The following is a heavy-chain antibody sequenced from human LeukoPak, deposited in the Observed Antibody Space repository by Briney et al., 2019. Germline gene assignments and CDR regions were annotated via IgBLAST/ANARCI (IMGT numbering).Heavy chain of an antibody. CDR3: VRSPRSSYSRKFDY. CDR2: INHSGST. D-gene: IGHD6-13*01. V-gene: IGHV4-34*01. Sequence: SETLSLTCAVYGGSFSGYYWSWIRQPPGKGLEWIGEINHSGSTNYNPSHKSRVTISVDTSKNQFSLKLSSVTAADTAVYYCVRSPRSSYSRKFDYWGQGTLVTVSS. CDR1: GGSFSGYY. J-gene: IGHJ4*02.